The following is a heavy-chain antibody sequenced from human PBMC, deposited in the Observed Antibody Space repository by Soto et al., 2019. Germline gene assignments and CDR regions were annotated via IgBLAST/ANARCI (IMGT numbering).Heavy chain of an antibody. CDR1: EDTFTRYV. J-gene: IGHJ3*02. CDR3: ARDYYYGSGSWRKNAFDI. Sequence: QVQLVQSGAEVKKPGASVKVSCKASEDTFTRYVIHWVRQAPGQRLEWMGWINAGNGNTKYSQNFQGRVTITRDASASTAYMELSSLRSQDTAVYYCARDYYYGSGSWRKNAFDIWGQGTMVTVSS. V-gene: IGHV1-3*01. D-gene: IGHD3-10*01. CDR2: INAGNGNT.